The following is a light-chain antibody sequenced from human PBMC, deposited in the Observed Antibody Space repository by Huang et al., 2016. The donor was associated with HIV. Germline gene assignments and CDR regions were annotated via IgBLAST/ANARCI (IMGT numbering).Light chain of an antibody. J-gene: IGKJ2*01. CDR3: QQYNNWPPYT. CDR1: QRVNSN. Sequence: EMVMTQSPDTLSVSPGERATLSFRASQRVNSNLAWYQQKPGQAPRLLISGASTRATGIPARFSGSGSGTEFTLTISSLQSEDFAVYYCQQYNNWPPYTFGQGTKLEIK. V-gene: IGKV3-15*01. CDR2: GAS.